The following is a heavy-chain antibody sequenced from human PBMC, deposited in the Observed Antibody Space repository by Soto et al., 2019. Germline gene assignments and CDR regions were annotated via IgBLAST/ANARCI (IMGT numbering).Heavy chain of an antibody. V-gene: IGHV3-23*01. Sequence: GGSLRLSCAASGFTFNNYAMTWVRQAPGKGLEWVSTTSGCGGNTYYADSVRGRFTISRDNSKNTLYLQMDSLRVEDTAVYYSAKDLRVGPTGAYDYLWGNHRYSPFDLWGQGTLVTVSS. CDR2: TSGCGGNT. CDR3: AKDLRVGPTGAYDYLWGNHRYSPFDL. J-gene: IGHJ4*02. CDR1: GFTFNNYA. D-gene: IGHD3-16*02.